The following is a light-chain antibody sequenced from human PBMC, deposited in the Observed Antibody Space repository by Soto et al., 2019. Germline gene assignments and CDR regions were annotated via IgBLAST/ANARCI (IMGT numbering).Light chain of an antibody. Sequence: SYELTQPPSVSVAPGETARISCGGNNGGSRSVHCYQQKPGQAPFLVIYYDSDRPSGIPERFSGSNSGNTATLIISTVEAGDEDDDYCQVWEATGDQVVFGGGTKLTVL. CDR3: QVWEATGDQVV. J-gene: IGLJ2*01. CDR2: YDS. V-gene: IGLV3-21*01. CDR1: NGGSRS.